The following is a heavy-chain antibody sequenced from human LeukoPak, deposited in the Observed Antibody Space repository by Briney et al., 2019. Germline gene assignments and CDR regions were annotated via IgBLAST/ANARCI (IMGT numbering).Heavy chain of an antibody. Sequence: GASVKVSCKASGYTFTGYYMHWVRQAPGQGLEWMGWINPNSGGTNYAQKFQGRVTMTRDTSISTAYMELSRLRSDDTAVYYCARGFISIWFPYFDYWGQGTLVTVSS. V-gene: IGHV1-2*02. D-gene: IGHD3-10*01. CDR3: ARGFISIWFPYFDY. J-gene: IGHJ4*02. CDR1: GYTFTGYY. CDR2: INPNSGGT.